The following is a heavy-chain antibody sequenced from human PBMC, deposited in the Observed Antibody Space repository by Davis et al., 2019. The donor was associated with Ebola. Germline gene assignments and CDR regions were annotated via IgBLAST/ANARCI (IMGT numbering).Heavy chain of an antibody. CDR2: IDPSDSYT. J-gene: IGHJ3*02. Sequence: GESLKISCKGSGYSFTSYWISWVRQMPGKGLEWMGRIDPSDSYTNYSPSFQGHVTISADKSISTAYLQWSSLKASDTAMYYCARPPQYYYDSSGYYGNAFDIWGQGTMVTVSS. D-gene: IGHD3-22*01. CDR1: GYSFTSYW. CDR3: ARPPQYYYDSSGYYGNAFDI. V-gene: IGHV5-10-1*01.